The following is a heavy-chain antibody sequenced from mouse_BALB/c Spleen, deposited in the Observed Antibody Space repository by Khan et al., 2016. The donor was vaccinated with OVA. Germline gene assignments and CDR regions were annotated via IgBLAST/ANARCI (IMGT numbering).Heavy chain of an antibody. D-gene: IGHD2-3*01. CDR3: ARSRWLLPAMDY. CDR2: INTNTGEP. CDR1: GYTFTNYG. J-gene: IGHJ4*01. Sequence: QIQLVQSGPELKKPGETVKISCKASGYTFTNYGMNWVKQSPGKGLKWMGWINTNTGEPTYAEEFKGRFAFSLETSASTAYLQINNIKNEDTATYVCARSRWLLPAMDYWGQGTSVTVSS. V-gene: IGHV9-3*02.